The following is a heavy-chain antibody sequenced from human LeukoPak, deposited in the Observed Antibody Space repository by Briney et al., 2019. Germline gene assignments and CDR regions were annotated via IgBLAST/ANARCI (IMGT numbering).Heavy chain of an antibody. D-gene: IGHD3-22*01. Sequence: TSETLSLTCTVSGGSISTYYWSWLRQPPGKGLEWIGYIYYSGNSNYNPSLKSRVTISVDTSKNQFSLKLSSVTAADTAVYYCAGLGASGNGYLSWFDPWGQGTLVTVSS. CDR2: IYYSGNS. CDR3: AGLGASGNGYLSWFDP. J-gene: IGHJ5*02. V-gene: IGHV4-59*01. CDR1: GGSISTYY.